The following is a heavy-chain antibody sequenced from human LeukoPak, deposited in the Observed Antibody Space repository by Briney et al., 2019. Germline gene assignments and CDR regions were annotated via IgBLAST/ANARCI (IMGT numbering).Heavy chain of an antibody. CDR3: ARDESVSRAKQGWFDP. CDR2: IYYSGST. CDR1: GGSISSSNW. J-gene: IGHJ5*02. Sequence: SETLSLTCAVSGGSISSSNWWSWVRQPPGKGLEWIGYIYYSGSTNYNPSLKSRVTISVDTSKNQFSLKLSSVTAADTAVYYCARDESVSRAKQGWFDPWGQGTLVTVSS. V-gene: IGHV4-4*02.